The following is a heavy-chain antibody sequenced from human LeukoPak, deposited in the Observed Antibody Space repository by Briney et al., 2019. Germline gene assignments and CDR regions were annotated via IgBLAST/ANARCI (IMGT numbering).Heavy chain of an antibody. CDR1: GFTFSTYG. CDR2: IDRNSGYI. CDR3: GRSTAWYAFDY. Sequence: GGSLRLSCAASGFTFSTYGMNWVRQAPGKGLEWVSSIDRNSGYIFYADSVKGRFTISRDNSKSTLYLQMNSLRAEDTAVYYCGRSTAWYAFDYWGQGTLVTVSS. V-gene: IGHV3-21*04. D-gene: IGHD6-19*01. J-gene: IGHJ4*02.